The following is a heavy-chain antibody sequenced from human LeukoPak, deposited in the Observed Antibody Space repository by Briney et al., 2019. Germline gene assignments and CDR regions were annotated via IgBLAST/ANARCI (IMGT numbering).Heavy chain of an antibody. J-gene: IGHJ4*02. Sequence: SETLSLTCAVYGGSFSGYYWSWIRQPPGKGLEWIGYIYYSGSTNYNPSLKSRVTISVDTSKNQFSLKLSSVTAADTAVYYCARLQRGYCSGGSCYSYHFDYWGQGTLVTVSS. D-gene: IGHD2-15*01. V-gene: IGHV4-59*08. CDR3: ARLQRGYCSGGSCYSYHFDY. CDR2: IYYSGST. CDR1: GGSFSGYY.